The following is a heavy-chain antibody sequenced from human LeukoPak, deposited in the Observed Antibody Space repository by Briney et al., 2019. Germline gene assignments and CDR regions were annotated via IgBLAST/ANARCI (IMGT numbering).Heavy chain of an antibody. V-gene: IGHV4-28*06. CDR3: ARMAYYGSGSPWYYFDY. CDR1: GYSISSSNW. Sequence: TSETLSLTCAVSGYSISSSNWWGWIRQPPGKGLEWIGYIYYSGSTNYNPSLKSRVTMSVDTSKNQFSLKLSSVTALDTAVYYCARMAYYGSGSPWYYFDYWGQGTLVTVSS. D-gene: IGHD3-10*01. CDR2: IYYSGST. J-gene: IGHJ4*02.